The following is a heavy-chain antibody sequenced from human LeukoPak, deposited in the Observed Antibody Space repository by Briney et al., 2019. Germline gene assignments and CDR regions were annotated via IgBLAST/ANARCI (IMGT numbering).Heavy chain of an antibody. V-gene: IGHV3-23*01. Sequence: PGGSLRLSCAASGFTFSSYWMTWVRQAPGKGLEWVSAISASGGSTYHADSVKGRFTLSRDNSENTLYLQLNSLRAEDSGIYYCAKTFRIVGIGNPDDAFDVWGQGTVVTVS. CDR3: AKTFRIVGIGNPDDAFDV. CDR1: GFTFSSYW. J-gene: IGHJ3*01. CDR2: ISASGGST. D-gene: IGHD1-26*01.